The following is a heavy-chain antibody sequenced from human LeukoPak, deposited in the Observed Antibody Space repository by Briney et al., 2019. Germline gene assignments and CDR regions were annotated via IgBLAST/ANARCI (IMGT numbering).Heavy chain of an antibody. CDR3: ARDEGWLPLGY. V-gene: IGHV3-7*01. CDR1: GFTFRSYW. J-gene: IGHJ4*02. Sequence: GGSLRLSCAASGFTFRSYWMSWVRQAPGKGLEWVANIKQDGSEKYYVDSVKGRFTISRDNAKNSLYLQMNSLRAEDTAVYYCARDEGWLPLGYWGQGTLVTVSS. D-gene: IGHD5-24*01. CDR2: IKQDGSEK.